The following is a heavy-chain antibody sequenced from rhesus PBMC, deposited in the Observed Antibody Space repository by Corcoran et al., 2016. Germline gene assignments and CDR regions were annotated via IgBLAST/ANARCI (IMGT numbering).Heavy chain of an antibody. V-gene: IGHV3S5*01. CDR1: GFTFSHYG. Sequence: EVQLVETGGGLVQPGGSLKLSCAASGFTFSHYGMTGVLQSPGYGVGEVLSITTNGGTTTYSTPLIGSFAITREDSKNTQSLLMIGLRSDDEAVYYCATDTGALAGAINSWGQGVLVTVSS. CDR2: ITTNGGTT. CDR3: ATDTGALAGAINS. J-gene: IGHJ4*01. D-gene: IGHD2-2*01.